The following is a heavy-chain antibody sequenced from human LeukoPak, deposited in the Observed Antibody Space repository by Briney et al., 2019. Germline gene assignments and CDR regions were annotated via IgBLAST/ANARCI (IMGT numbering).Heavy chain of an antibody. CDR1: GGSFSGYY. CDR3: ARVVLRKFDY. D-gene: IGHD1-14*01. CDR2: INHSGST. V-gene: IGHV4-34*01. Sequence: PSETLSLTCAVYGGSFSGYYWSWIRQPPGKGLEWIGEINHSGSTNYNPSLKSRVTISVETSKNQFSLKLSSVTAADTAVYYCARVVLRKFDYRGQGTLVTVSS. J-gene: IGHJ4*02.